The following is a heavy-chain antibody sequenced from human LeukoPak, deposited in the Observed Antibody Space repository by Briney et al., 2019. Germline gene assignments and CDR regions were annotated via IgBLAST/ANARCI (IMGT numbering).Heavy chain of an antibody. D-gene: IGHD5-18*01. Sequence: GGSLRLSCAASGFTFSSYGMHWVRQAPGKGLDWVAVISNDGSKKYYADSVKGRFTISRDNSKNTLSLQVSSLRTEDTAVYYCAKDRYSYAFEYSDSWGQGALVTVSS. J-gene: IGHJ4*02. CDR3: AKDRYSYAFEYSDS. V-gene: IGHV3-30*18. CDR1: GFTFSSYG. CDR2: ISNDGSKK.